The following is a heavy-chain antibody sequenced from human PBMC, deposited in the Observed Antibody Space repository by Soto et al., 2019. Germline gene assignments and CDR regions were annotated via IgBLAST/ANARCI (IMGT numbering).Heavy chain of an antibody. D-gene: IGHD1-7*01. CDR1: GGTFSSYA. Sequence: GASVKVSCKASGGTFSSYAISWVRQAPGQGLEWMGGIIPIFGTANYAQKFQGRVTITADESTSTAYMELSSLRSEDTAVYYCASSYNWNYSGAFDIWGQGTMVTVSS. J-gene: IGHJ3*02. CDR3: ASSYNWNYSGAFDI. CDR2: IIPIFGTA. V-gene: IGHV1-69*13.